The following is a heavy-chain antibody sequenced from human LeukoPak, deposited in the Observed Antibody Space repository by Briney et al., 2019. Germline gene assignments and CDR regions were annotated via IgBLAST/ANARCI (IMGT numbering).Heavy chain of an antibody. CDR1: GFTFSSYG. V-gene: IGHV3-30*02. CDR3: AKDLKGYCSSTSCQADY. J-gene: IGHJ4*02. D-gene: IGHD2-2*01. Sequence: PGGSLRLSCAACGFTFSSYGLHWVRQAPAPGPERVAFIRYDGSNKYYADSVKGRFTISRDNSKNTLYLQMNSLRAEDTAVYYCAKDLKGYCSSTSCQADYWGQGTLVTVSS. CDR2: IRYDGSNK.